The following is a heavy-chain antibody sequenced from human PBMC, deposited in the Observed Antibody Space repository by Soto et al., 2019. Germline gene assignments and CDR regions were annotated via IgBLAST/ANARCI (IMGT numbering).Heavy chain of an antibody. V-gene: IGHV4-4*02. CDR2: IYHSGST. CDR1: GGSISSSNW. CDR3: ARSLHVSEGFGELIPFDY. Sequence: QVQLQESGPGLVKHSGTLSLTCAVSGGSISSSNWWSWVRQPPGKGLEWIGEIYHSGSTNYNPSLKSRVTISVDKSKNQFSLKLSSVTAADTAVYYCARSLHVSEGFGELIPFDYWGQGTLVTVSS. J-gene: IGHJ4*02. D-gene: IGHD3-10*01.